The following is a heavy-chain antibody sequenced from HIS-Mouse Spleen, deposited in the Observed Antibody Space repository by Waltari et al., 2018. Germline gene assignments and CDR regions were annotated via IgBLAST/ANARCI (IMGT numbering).Heavy chain of an antibody. V-gene: IGHV4-39*07. CDR2: IYYSGST. Sequence: QLQLQESGPGLVKPSETLSLTCTASGGSISSSSHYWGWIRQPPGKGLEWIGSIYYSGSTYYNPSLKSRVTISVDTSKNQFSLKLSSVTAADTAVYYCAREIPYSSSWYDWYFDLWGRGTLVTVSS. D-gene: IGHD6-13*01. CDR1: GGSISSSSHY. CDR3: AREIPYSSSWYDWYFDL. J-gene: IGHJ2*01.